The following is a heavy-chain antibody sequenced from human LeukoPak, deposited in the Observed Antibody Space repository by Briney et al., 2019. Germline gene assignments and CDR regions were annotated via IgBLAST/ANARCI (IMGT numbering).Heavy chain of an antibody. CDR1: GGSFSGYY. CDR3: ARGRQDVTMIVVVMTGVSYYLDV. Sequence: SETLSLTCAVYGGSFSGYYWTWIRRTPEKGLEWIGEMNPSGSTNYNPSLKSRVTISVDTSKNQFSLELSSVTAADTAVYYCARGRQDVTMIVVVMTGVSYYLDVWGKGTTVTVS. V-gene: IGHV4-34*01. J-gene: IGHJ6*03. D-gene: IGHD3-22*01. CDR2: MNPSGST.